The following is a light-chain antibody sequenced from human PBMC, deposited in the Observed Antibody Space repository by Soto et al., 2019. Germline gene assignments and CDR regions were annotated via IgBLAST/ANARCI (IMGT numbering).Light chain of an antibody. V-gene: IGLV2-23*02. CDR3: CSYAGNGAWV. J-gene: IGLJ3*02. CDR2: EVN. CDR1: GGDVGHYDL. Sequence: QSVLTQPASVSGSPGQSITISCAGSGGDVGHYDLLSWYQQIPGKAPKLIIFEVNRRPSGVSDRFSGFKSGNTASLTISGLQAEDEADFYCCSYAGNGAWVFGGGTKLT.